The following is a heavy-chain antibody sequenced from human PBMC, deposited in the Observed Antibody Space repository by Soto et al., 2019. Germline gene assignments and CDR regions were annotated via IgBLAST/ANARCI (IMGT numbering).Heavy chain of an antibody. CDR2: INHSGST. CDR1: GGSFSGYY. D-gene: IGHD3-10*01. J-gene: IGHJ4*02. Sequence: SETLSLTCAVYGGSFSGYYWSWIRQPPGKGLEWIGEINHSGSTNYNPSLKSRVTISVDTSKNQFSLKLSSVTAADTAVYYCARDTMANNDAVDYWGQGTLVTVSS. CDR3: ARDTMANNDAVDY. V-gene: IGHV4-34*01.